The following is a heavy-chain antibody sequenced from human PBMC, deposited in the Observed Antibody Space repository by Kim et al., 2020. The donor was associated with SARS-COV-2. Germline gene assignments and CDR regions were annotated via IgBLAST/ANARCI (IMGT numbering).Heavy chain of an antibody. Sequence: SETLSLTCAVYGGSFSGYYWSWIRQPPGKGLEWIGEINHSGSTNYNPSLKSRVTISVDTSKNQFSLKLSSVTAADTAVYYCARGLSGANSRARSNWFDPWGQGTLVTVSS. V-gene: IGHV4-34*01. D-gene: IGHD6-25*01. CDR2: INHSGST. J-gene: IGHJ5*02. CDR3: ARGLSGANSRARSNWFDP. CDR1: GGSFSGYY.